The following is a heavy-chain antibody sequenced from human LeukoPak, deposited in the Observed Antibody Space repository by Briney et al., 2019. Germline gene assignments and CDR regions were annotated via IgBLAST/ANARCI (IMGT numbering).Heavy chain of an antibody. CDR3: AKDEFAC. J-gene: IGHJ4*02. CDR2: ISYDGSNK. V-gene: IGHV3-30*18. Sequence: LAGGSLRLSCAASGFTFSSYGMHWARPAPGKGLGWVAVISYDGSNKYYADSVKGRFTISRDNSKNTLYLQMNRLRAEDTAVYYCAKDEFACRGEGTLVTVSS. CDR1: GFTFSSYG.